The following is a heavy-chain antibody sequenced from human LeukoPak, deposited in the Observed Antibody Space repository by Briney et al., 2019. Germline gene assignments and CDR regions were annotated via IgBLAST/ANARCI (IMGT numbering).Heavy chain of an antibody. CDR3: ARSQYCSSTSCYETGYYGMDV. Sequence: GGSLRLSCAASGFNFKLSAMSWGRQAPGKGLEWVSYISSSSSTIYYADSVKGRFTISRDNAKNSLYLQMNSLRAEDTAVYYCARSQYCSSTSCYETGYYGMDVWGQGTTVTVSS. V-gene: IGHV3-48*01. CDR1: GFNFKLSA. D-gene: IGHD2-2*01. J-gene: IGHJ6*02. CDR2: ISSSSSTI.